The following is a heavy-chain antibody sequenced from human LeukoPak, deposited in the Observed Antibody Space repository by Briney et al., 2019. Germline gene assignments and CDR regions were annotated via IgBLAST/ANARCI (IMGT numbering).Heavy chain of an antibody. CDR2: ISAYNGNT. V-gene: IGHV1-18*01. CDR1: GYTFTSYG. D-gene: IGHD3-22*01. Sequence: GASVKVSCKASGYTFTSYGISWVRQAPGQGLEWMGWISAYNGNTNYAQKLQGRVTMTTDTSTSTAYMELRSLRSDDTAVYYCAIAHYYDSSGYQRGDYYYYYYMDVWGKGTTVTVSS. CDR3: AIAHYYDSSGYQRGDYYYYYYMDV. J-gene: IGHJ6*03.